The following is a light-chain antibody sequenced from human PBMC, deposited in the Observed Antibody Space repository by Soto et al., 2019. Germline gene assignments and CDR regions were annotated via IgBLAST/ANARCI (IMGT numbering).Light chain of an antibody. V-gene: IGLV1-47*01. Sequence: QAVLTQPPSVSGTPGQRVTISCSGGISNIGTNYVHWFQQLPGTAPKVLSNRDNQRPSGVPDRFSRSKSGTSASLAISGLRSEDKAEHYRPAWDDTVRSYVFETGTKLTAL. J-gene: IGLJ1*01. CDR3: PAWDDTVRSYV. CDR1: ISNIGTNY. CDR2: RDN.